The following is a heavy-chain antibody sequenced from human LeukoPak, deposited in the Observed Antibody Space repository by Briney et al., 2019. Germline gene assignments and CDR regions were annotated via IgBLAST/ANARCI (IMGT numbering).Heavy chain of an antibody. D-gene: IGHD6-13*01. CDR1: GGSISSYY. Sequence: SETLSLTCTVSGGSISSYYWSWIRQPPGKGLEWIGYIYSSGSTNYNPSLKSRVTISVDTSKNQFSLKLSSVTAADTAVYYCAREWGGSSWYVNIWGQGTLVTVSS. V-gene: IGHV4-59*12. CDR2: IYSSGST. J-gene: IGHJ4*02. CDR3: AREWGGSSWYVNI.